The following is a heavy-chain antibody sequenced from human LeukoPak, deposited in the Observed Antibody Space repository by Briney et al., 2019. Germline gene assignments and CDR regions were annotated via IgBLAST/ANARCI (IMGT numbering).Heavy chain of an antibody. V-gene: IGHV4-38-2*02. D-gene: IGHD3-16*01. CDR1: GYSISSGYY. CDR3: AGLSLGRPYYFDY. CDR2: IYHSGST. Sequence: SETLSLTCTVSGYSISSGYYWGWIRQPPGKGLEWIGSIYHSGSTYYNPSLKSRVTITVNTSKNQFSLKLSCVTAPDTAVYYCAGLSLGRPYYFDYWGQGTLVTVCS. J-gene: IGHJ4*02.